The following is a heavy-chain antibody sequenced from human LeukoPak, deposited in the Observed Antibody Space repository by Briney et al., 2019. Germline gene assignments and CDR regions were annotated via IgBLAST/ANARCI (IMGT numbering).Heavy chain of an antibody. J-gene: IGHJ4*02. CDR1: GITLSNYG. D-gene: IGHD3-22*01. Sequence: GGSLRLSCAVSGITLSNYGMTWVRQAPGKGLEWVAGISDSGGRTNYADSVKGRFTISRDNPKNTLYLQTNSLRAEDTAVYFCAKRGVVIRVILVGFHKEAYYFDSWGQGALVTVSS. V-gene: IGHV3-23*01. CDR2: ISDSGGRT. CDR3: AKRGVVIRVILVGFHKEAYYFDS.